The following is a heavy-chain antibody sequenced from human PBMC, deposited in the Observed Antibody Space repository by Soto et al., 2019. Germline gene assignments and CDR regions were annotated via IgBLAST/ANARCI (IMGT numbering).Heavy chain of an antibody. D-gene: IGHD3-16*01. CDR3: ARDLGKVLGTRTDY. J-gene: IGHJ4*02. CDR1: GYTFRTYG. Sequence: VQLVQSGAEVKKPGASVKVSCKASGYTFRTYGISWVRQAPGQGLEWMGWISAYNGNTYYAQKFQGRVTMTTDTSTNTAYMDRRNLISDSTAVYYCARDLGKVLGTRTDYWGRGTLVT. CDR2: ISAYNGNT. V-gene: IGHV1-18*01.